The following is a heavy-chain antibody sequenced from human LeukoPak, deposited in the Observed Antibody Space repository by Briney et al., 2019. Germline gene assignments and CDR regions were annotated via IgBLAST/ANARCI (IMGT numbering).Heavy chain of an antibody. J-gene: IGHJ6*03. CDR2: IRYDGSNK. CDR3: AKGYGWGASYYYYYMDV. V-gene: IGHV3-30*02. Sequence: GGTLRLSCAASGFTFSSYGMHWARQAPGKGLEWVAFIRYDGSNKYYADSVRGRFTISRDNSKNTLYLQMNSLRAEDTAVYYCAKGYGWGASYYYYYMDVWGKGTTVTISS. CDR1: GFTFSSYG. D-gene: IGHD3-16*01.